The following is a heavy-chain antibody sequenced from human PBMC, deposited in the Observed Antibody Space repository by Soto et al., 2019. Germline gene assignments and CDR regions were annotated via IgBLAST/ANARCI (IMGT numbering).Heavy chain of an antibody. V-gene: IGHV3-33*01. D-gene: IGHD3-16*02. CDR2: IWYDGSNK. J-gene: IGHJ4*02. Sequence: VQLVESGGGVVQPGRSLRLSCAASGFTFSSYGMHWVRQAPGKGLEWVAVIWYDGSNKYYADSVKGRFTISRDNSKNTLYLQMNSLRAEDTAVYYCARDMITFGGVIVIPGSPDYWGQGTLVTVSS. CDR1: GFTFSSYG. CDR3: ARDMITFGGVIVIPGSPDY.